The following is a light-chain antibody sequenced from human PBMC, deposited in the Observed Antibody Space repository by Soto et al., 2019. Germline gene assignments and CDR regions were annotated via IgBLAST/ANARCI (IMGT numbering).Light chain of an antibody. CDR1: QSISDF. CDR3: HQRSNWPPFT. V-gene: IGKV3-11*01. CDR2: DAS. J-gene: IGKJ4*01. Sequence: EIVLTRSPATLSLSPGERATLSCRASQSISDFLAWYQQKPGQAPRLLIYDASKRATDIPDRFIGSGSGTDFTLTISSLEPEDFAVYYCHQRSNWPPFTFGGGTKVEI.